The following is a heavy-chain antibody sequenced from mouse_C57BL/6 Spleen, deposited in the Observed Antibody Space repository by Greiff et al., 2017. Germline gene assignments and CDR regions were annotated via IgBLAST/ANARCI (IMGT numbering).Heavy chain of an antibody. CDR1: GFTFSDYG. CDR2: ISSGSSTI. V-gene: IGHV5-17*01. J-gene: IGHJ1*03. CDR3: ERDPYWYFDV. Sequence: EVKLMESGGGLVKPGGSLKLSCAASGFTFSDYGMHWVRQAPEKGLEWVAYISSGSSTIYYADTVKGRFTISRDNAKNTLFLQMTSLRSEDTAMYYCERDPYWYFDVGGTGTTVTVSS.